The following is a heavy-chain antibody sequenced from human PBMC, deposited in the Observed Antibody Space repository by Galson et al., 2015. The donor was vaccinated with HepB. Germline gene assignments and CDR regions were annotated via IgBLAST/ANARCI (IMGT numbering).Heavy chain of an antibody. D-gene: IGHD2-15*01. CDR3: ATARTGKYCSGGSCYRNEYYFDY. V-gene: IGHV3-23*01. Sequence: SLRLSCAASGFTFSGYAMAWVCQGPGKRLEWISMITGTANKTYYADSVKGRFTISRDNSRNTLYLQMSILRAEDTAVYYCATARTGKYCSGGSCYRNEYYFDYWGQGTLVTVSS. CDR1: GFTFSGYA. CDR2: ITGTANKT. J-gene: IGHJ4*02.